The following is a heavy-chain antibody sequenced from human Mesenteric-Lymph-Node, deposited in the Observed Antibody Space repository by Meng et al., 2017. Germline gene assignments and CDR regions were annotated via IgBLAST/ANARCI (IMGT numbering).Heavy chain of an antibody. CDR2: IYSGGST. CDR1: GFTFSSYG. CDR3: ARDRGDFYDTSGYYYGY. Sequence: GESLKISCAASGFTFSSYGMHWVRQAPGKGLEWVSVIYSGGSTYYADSVQGRFTISRDNSKNTLYLQMNSLRTEDTAVYHCARDRGDFYDTSGYYYGYWGQGTLVTVSS. J-gene: IGHJ4*02. D-gene: IGHD3-22*01. V-gene: IGHV3-NL1*01.